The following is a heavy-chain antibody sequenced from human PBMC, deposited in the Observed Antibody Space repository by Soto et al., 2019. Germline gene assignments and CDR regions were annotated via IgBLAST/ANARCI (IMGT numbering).Heavy chain of an antibody. CDR2: IIPILGIA. Sequence: QVQLVQSGAEVKKPGSSVKVSCKASGGTFSSYTISWVRQAPGQGLEWMGRIIPILGIADYAQKFQGRVTIAADKSTNTAYLELSSLRSEDTAVYYCASAAMGGTYYGGLRWGQGTLVTVSS. V-gene: IGHV1-69*02. CDR1: GGTFSSYT. D-gene: IGHD1-7*01. CDR3: ASAAMGGTYYGGLR. J-gene: IGHJ4*02.